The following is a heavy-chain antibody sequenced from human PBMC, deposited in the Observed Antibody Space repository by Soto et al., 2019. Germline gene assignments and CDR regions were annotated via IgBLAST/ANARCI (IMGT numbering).Heavy chain of an antibody. CDR2: INPSGSST. CDR3: ASGRVGATPLYYYAMDV. J-gene: IGHJ6*02. D-gene: IGHD1-26*01. Sequence: ASVKVSCKASEYTFTSYYMHWVRQAPGQGLEWMGIINPSGSSTSYAQNFQGRVTMTRDTSTSTVYMELSSLRSEDTPDYYCASGRVGATPLYYYAMDVWGQGTTVTVSS. V-gene: IGHV1-46*01. CDR1: EYTFTSYY.